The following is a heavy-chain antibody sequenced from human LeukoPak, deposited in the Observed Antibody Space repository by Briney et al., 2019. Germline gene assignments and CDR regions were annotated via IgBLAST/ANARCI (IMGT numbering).Heavy chain of an antibody. CDR1: GFIVSNNY. CDR2: IRYDGSNK. J-gene: IGHJ3*02. D-gene: IGHD2-2*01. V-gene: IGHV3-30*02. CDR3: AKEGYCSSTSCYDAFDI. Sequence: GGSLRLSCIASGFIVSNNYMRRVRQAPGKGLEWVAFIRYDGSNKYYADSVKGRFTISRDNSKNTLYLQMNSLRAEDTAVYYCAKEGYCSSTSCYDAFDIWGQGTMVTVSS.